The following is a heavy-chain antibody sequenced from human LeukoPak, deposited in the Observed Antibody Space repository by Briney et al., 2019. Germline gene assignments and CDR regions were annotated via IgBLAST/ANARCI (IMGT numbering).Heavy chain of an antibody. V-gene: IGHV3-23*01. CDR1: GFTFSSYA. J-gene: IGHJ4*02. CDR3: AKDLEGSGSYIHFDY. Sequence: GVSLRLSCAASGFTFSSYAMSWVRQAPGKGLEWVSAISCSGGSTYYADSVKGRFTISRDNSRNTLYLQMTSLRAEDTAVYYCAKDLEGSGSYIHFDYWGQGTLVTVSS. CDR2: ISCSGGST. D-gene: IGHD3-10*01.